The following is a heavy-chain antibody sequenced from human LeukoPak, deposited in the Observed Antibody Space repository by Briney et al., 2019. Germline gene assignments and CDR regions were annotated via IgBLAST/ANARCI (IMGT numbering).Heavy chain of an antibody. CDR3: ARSHTATYYYNMDV. CDR1: GFTFSNYA. V-gene: IGHV3-30-3*01. J-gene: IGHJ6*02. D-gene: IGHD5-18*01. Sequence: GGSLSLSCAAPGFTFSNYAMHWVRQAPGKGLEWVAVISYDGSNKYYADSVKGRFTISRDNSKNTLYLQMNSLRGDDTAVYYCARSHTATYYYNMDVWGQGTTVTVSS. CDR2: ISYDGSNK.